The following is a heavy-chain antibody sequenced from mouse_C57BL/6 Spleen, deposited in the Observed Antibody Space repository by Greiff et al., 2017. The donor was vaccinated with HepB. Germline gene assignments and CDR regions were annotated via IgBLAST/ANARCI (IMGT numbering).Heavy chain of an antibody. CDR2: IDPENGDT. CDR3: TSTGSNWGAWFAY. Sequence: DVQLQESGAELVRPGASVKLSCTASGFNIKDDYMHWVQQRPEQGLEWIGWIDPENGDTEYASKFQGKATIKADTPSNTAYLQLSSVTAEDTAVYYCTSTGSNWGAWFAYWGQGTLVTVSA. D-gene: IGHD4-1*01. V-gene: IGHV14-4*01. CDR1: GFNIKDDY. J-gene: IGHJ3*01.